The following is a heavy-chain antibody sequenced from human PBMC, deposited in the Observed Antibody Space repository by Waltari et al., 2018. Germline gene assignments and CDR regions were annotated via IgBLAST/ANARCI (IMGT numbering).Heavy chain of an antibody. Sequence: QVQLQESGPGLVKPSETLSLTCAVSGYSISSGYYWGWIRQPPGKGLEWIGSIYHSGSTSYNPSLKSRVTISVDTSKNQFSLKLSSVTAADTAVYYCARGYYCGGDCYCPWGQGTLVTVSS. CDR3: ARGYYCGGDCYCP. D-gene: IGHD2-21*01. V-gene: IGHV4-38-2*01. CDR1: GYSISSGYY. CDR2: IYHSGST. J-gene: IGHJ5*02.